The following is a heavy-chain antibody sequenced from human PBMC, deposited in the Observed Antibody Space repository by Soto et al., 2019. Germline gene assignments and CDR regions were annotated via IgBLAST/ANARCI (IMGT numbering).Heavy chain of an antibody. J-gene: IGHJ4*02. D-gene: IGHD2-2*01. CDR2: ISGSGGST. V-gene: IGHV3-23*01. CDR1: GFTFSSYA. Sequence: GGSLRLSCAASGFTFSSYAMSWVRQAPGKGLEWVSAISGSGGSTYYADSVKGRFTISRDNSKNTLYLQMNSLRAEDTAVYYCAKDSGGDQLLYYFDYWGQGTLVTVSS. CDR3: AKDSGGDQLLYYFDY.